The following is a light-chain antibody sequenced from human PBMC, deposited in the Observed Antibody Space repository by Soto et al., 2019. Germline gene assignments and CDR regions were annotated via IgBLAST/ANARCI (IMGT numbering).Light chain of an antibody. V-gene: IGLV2-14*03. CDR1: PSDIGAYNF. J-gene: IGLJ2*01. CDR2: DVN. Sequence: QSALTQPASVSGSPGQSITISCTGTPSDIGAYNFVSWYQQHPGEVPKLILYDVNVRPSGVSNRFSGSKSGNTASLTISGLQADDEADYFCTSWTTSTTMIFGGGTKLTVL. CDR3: TSWTTSTTMI.